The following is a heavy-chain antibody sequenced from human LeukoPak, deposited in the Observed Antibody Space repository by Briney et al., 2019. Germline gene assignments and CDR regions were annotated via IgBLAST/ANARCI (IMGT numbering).Heavy chain of an antibody. D-gene: IGHD3-10*01. V-gene: IGHV4-39*07. J-gene: IGHJ6*03. CDR3: VRISMTRSGVYYYYYMDV. Sequence: SETLSLTCTVSGGSISSSSCYWGWIRQPPGEGLEWIGSLYYTGSTYYKPSLKSRVTVSVDTSKNQFSLNLTSVTAADTAVYYCVRISMTRSGVYYYYYMDVWGQGTTVTVSS. CDR1: GGSISSSSCY. CDR2: LYYTGST.